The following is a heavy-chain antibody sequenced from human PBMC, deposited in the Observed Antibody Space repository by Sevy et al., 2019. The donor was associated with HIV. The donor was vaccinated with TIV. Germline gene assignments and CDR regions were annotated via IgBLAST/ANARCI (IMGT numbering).Heavy chain of an antibody. D-gene: IGHD3-22*01. Sequence: GGSLRLSCAASTFSVTDNHMSWVRQAPGKGLEWVSTIYSGGSTFYADSVKGRFTISRDNSKNTLYLQMNSLRAEDTAVYYCARDRYYDASGYYYYYYGLDVWGQGTTVTVSS. CDR2: IYSGGST. CDR1: TFSVTDNH. J-gene: IGHJ6*02. CDR3: ARDRYYDASGYYYYYYGLDV. V-gene: IGHV3-66*01.